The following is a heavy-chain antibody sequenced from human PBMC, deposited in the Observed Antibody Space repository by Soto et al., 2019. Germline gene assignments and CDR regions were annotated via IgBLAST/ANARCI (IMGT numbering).Heavy chain of an antibody. CDR3: ARDWGIQQHYYGMDV. CDR2: INPSGGST. J-gene: IGHJ6*02. Sequence: ASGEVTCKASGYTFTSYYMHWVRQAPGQVLEWMGIINPSGGSTSYAQKFQGRVTMTRDTSTSTVYMELSSLRSEDTAVYYCARDWGIQQHYYGMDVWGQGTTVTVSS. D-gene: IGHD5-18*01. CDR1: GYTFTSYY. V-gene: IGHV1-46*01.